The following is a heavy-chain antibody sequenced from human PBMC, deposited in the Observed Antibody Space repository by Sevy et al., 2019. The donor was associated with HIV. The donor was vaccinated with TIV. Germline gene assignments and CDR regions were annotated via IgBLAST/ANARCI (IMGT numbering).Heavy chain of an antibody. Sequence: GGSLRLSCAASGFTFSDYYMSWIRQAPGKGLEWVSYISGSDNTIYYADSVKGRFTLSRDNAKNSLYLQMNSLRAEDTAVYYCARDHVKDGDLGDYYYYAMDVWGQGTTVTVSS. V-gene: IGHV3-11*01. CDR2: ISGSDNTI. CDR1: GFTFSDYY. CDR3: ARDHVKDGDLGDYYYYAMDV. J-gene: IGHJ6*02. D-gene: IGHD4-17*01.